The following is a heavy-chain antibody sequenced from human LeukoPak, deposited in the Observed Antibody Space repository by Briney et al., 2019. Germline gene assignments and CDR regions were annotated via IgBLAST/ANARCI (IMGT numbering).Heavy chain of an antibody. CDR1: GYTFTSYD. Sequence: ASVKVSCKASGYTFTSYDINWVRQATGQGLEWVGWMNPNSGNTGYAQKFQGRVTMTRNTSISTAYMELGSLRSEDTAVYYCARATMVRGVIPGDDAFDIWGQGTMVTVSS. CDR2: MNPNSGNT. D-gene: IGHD3-10*01. CDR3: ARATMVRGVIPGDDAFDI. J-gene: IGHJ3*02. V-gene: IGHV1-8*01.